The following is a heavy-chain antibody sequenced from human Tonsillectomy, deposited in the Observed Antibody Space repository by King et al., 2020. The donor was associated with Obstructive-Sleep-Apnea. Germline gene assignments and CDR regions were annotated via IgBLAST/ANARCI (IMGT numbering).Heavy chain of an antibody. D-gene: IGHD3-22*01. CDR2: INPNSGGT. CDR1: GYTFTGYY. V-gene: IGHV1-2*04. Sequence: QLVQSGAEVKKPGASVKVSCKASGYTFTGYYMHWVRQAPGQGLEWMGWINPNSGGTNYAQKFQGWVTMTRDTSISTAYMELSRLRSDDTAVYYCARGYDSSGYPYPDFDYWGQGTLVTVSS. J-gene: IGHJ4*02. CDR3: ARGYDSSGYPYPDFDY.